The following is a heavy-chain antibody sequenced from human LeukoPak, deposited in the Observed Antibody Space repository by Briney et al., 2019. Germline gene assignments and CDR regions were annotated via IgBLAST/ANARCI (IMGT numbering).Heavy chain of an antibody. V-gene: IGHV4-4*02. CDR1: GGSISSSNW. CDR3: ARVGYSSGPYYYYGMDV. CDR2: IYHSGST. Sequence: SETLSLTCAVSGGSISSSNWWSWVRQPPGKGLGWIGEIYHSGSTNYNPSLKSRVTISVDKSKNQFSLKLSSVTAADTAVYYCARVGYSSGPYYYYGMDVWGQGTTVTVSS. D-gene: IGHD6-19*01. J-gene: IGHJ6*02.